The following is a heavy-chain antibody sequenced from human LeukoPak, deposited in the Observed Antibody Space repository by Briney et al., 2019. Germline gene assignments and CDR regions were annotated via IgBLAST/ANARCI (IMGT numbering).Heavy chain of an antibody. Sequence: GGSLRLSCAASGFTFSSYSINWVRQAPGKGLEWVSSISSGSHYIYYTDSVKGQSTISRDNAKNSLYLQMNSLRAEDTAVYYCARDYVWGSYPTERYMDVWGKGTTVTVSS. CDR2: ISSGSHYI. CDR1: GFTFSSYS. D-gene: IGHD3-16*02. J-gene: IGHJ6*03. CDR3: ARDYVWGSYPTERYMDV. V-gene: IGHV3-21*01.